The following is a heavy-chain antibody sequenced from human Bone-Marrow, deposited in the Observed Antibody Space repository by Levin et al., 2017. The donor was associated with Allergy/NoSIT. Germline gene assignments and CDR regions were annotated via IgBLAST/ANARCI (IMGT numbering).Heavy chain of an antibody. J-gene: IGHJ4*02. Sequence: PGGSLRLSCAASEFTFSYFTLHWVRQAPGKGLEWVAVISNDGSSESYADSVKGRFTISRDNSKNTLYLQMSSLKTDDTAVYYCARTRSIYGDYGSIEYWGQGTLVTVSS. CDR1: EFTFSYFT. CDR3: ARTRSIYGDYGSIEY. CDR2: ISNDGSSE. V-gene: IGHV3-30*15. D-gene: IGHD4-17*01.